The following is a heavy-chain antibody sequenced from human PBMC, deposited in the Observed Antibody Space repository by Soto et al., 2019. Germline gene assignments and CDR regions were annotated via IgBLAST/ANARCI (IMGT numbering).Heavy chain of an antibody. Sequence: EVQLVGSGGGLVQPGGSLSLSCAASGFIFSTYWMHWVRQAPGKGLVWVSRISGDGSSTNYADSVRGRFTISRDNAKNTLYLQMNSLRHEDTAVYYCVSAPRRSGESSDNCFGPWGRGALVTVSS. J-gene: IGHJ5*02. CDR3: VSAPRRSGESSDNCFGP. CDR1: GFIFSTYW. D-gene: IGHD3-10*01. V-gene: IGHV3-74*01. CDR2: ISGDGSST.